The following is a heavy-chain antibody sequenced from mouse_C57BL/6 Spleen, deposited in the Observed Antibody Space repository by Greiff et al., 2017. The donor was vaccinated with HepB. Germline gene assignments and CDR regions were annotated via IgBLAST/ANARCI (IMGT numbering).Heavy chain of an antibody. D-gene: IGHD2-4*01. CDR2: IDPSDSYT. V-gene: IGHV1-69*01. CDR3: ARYYDYPYWYFDV. Sequence: QVHVKQPGAELVMPGASVKLSCKASGYTFTSYWMHWVKQRPGQGLEWIGEIDPSDSYTNYNQKFKGKSTLTVDKSSSTAYMQLSSLTSEDSAVYYCARYYDYPYWYFDVWGTGTTVTVSS. J-gene: IGHJ1*03. CDR1: GYTFTSYW.